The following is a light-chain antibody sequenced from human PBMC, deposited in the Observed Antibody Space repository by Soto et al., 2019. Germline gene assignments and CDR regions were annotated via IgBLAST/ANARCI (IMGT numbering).Light chain of an antibody. V-gene: IGKV1D-12*01. CDR1: QNIDNS. J-gene: IGKJ4*01. Sequence: VQMTQSPSSVSASVGDRVTITCRASQNIDNSLVWYQQKAGKAPQLLIYAASSLQSGVPPRFSGTRSGTEFTLTVNNRQSEDFAFYFCQQAYTFPLTFGGGTKVEVK. CDR2: AAS. CDR3: QQAYTFPLT.